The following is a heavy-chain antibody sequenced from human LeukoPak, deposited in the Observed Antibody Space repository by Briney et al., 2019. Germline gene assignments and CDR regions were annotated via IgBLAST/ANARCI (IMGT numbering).Heavy chain of an antibody. CDR1: GDSISNYF. J-gene: IGHJ6*03. V-gene: IGHV4-59*13. CDR2: TYNSGST. CDR3: AREWSAQKSKYSYSFRDV. D-gene: IGHD2-8*01. Sequence: SETLSLTCTVSGDSISNYFWTWIRQPPGKGLEWIGNTYNSGSTNYNPSLKSRITISLDTSKNQFSLNLSSVTAADTAVYYCAREWSAQKSKYSYSFRDVGGKGPTVPVPS.